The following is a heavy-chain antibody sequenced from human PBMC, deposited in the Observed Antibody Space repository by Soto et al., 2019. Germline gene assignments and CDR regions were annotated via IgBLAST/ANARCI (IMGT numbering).Heavy chain of an antibody. V-gene: IGHV3-9*01. CDR3: AIAGSSSGSYYFDY. CDR2: ISWNSGSI. Sequence: PGGSLRRSCAASGFTFDDYAMHWVRQAPGKGLEWGSGISWNSGSIGYADSVKGRFTISRDNAKKSLYLQMNSLRDEDTAVYYCAIAGSSSGSYYFDYWGQGTLVPVSS. J-gene: IGHJ4*02. D-gene: IGHD6-19*01. CDR1: GFTFDDYA.